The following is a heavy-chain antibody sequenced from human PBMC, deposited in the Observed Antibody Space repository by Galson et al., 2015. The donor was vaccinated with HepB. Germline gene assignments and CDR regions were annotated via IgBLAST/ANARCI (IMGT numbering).Heavy chain of an antibody. CDR1: GFTFSYYA. CDR2: ITPSGDNT. D-gene: IGHD6-19*01. CDR3: AKVFPEETDGWYRQALYYFDS. V-gene: IGHV3-23*01. Sequence: PVQSLRLSCAASGFTFSYYAMSWVRQAPGKGLEWVSAITPSGDNTYSADSVTGRFTISRDNSQNTLFLQMNGLGADDTAIYFCAKVFPEETDGWYRQALYYFDSWGQGTRVTVSS. J-gene: IGHJ4*02.